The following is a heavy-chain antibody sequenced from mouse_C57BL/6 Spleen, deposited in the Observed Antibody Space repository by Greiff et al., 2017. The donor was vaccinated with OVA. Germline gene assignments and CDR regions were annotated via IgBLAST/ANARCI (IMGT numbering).Heavy chain of an antibody. V-gene: IGHV5-9-1*02. D-gene: IGHD2-1*01. CDR3: TRARIYYGNPFDY. CDR2: ISSGGGYI. Sequence: EVQLVESGAGLVKPGGSLKLSCAASGFTFSSYAMSWVRQTPAQRLEWVAYISSGGGYIYYAHTVKGRFTISRDNARNTLYLQMSSLKSEDTAMYYCTRARIYYGNPFDYWGQGTPLTVSA. J-gene: IGHJ2*01. CDR1: GFTFSSYA.